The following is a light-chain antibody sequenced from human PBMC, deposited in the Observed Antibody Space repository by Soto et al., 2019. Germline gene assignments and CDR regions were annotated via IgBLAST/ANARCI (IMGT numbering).Light chain of an antibody. J-gene: IGKJ1*01. CDR2: DAS. Sequence: DIQVTQYPSTLSASVGDRVTITCGASQSIGTCLAWYQHKPGKAPKPLIFDASTLESGVPSRFSGSGSGAEFTLTISSLQPDDFATYYCQQYNSYWFGQGTKVDI. CDR3: QQYNSYW. CDR1: QSIGTC. V-gene: IGKV1-5*01.